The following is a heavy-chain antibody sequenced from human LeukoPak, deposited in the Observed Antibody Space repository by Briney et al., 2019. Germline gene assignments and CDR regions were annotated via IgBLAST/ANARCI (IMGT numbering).Heavy chain of an antibody. CDR3: ARTKFGGDDAFYI. J-gene: IGHJ3*02. D-gene: IGHD3-10*01. Sequence: SETLSLTCAVSGYSISSGYYWGWLRQPPGKGLEWIGSIYHSGSTYYNPSLQSRVTISVNTSKKQFSLKLSSVTAADTAVYYCARTKFGGDDAFYIWGQGTMVTVS. CDR2: IYHSGST. V-gene: IGHV4-38-2*01. CDR1: GYSISSGYY.